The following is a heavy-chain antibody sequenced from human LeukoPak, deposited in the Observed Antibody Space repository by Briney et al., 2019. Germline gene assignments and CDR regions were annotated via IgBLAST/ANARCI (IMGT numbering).Heavy chain of an antibody. CDR1: GYRFPSYW. V-gene: IGHV5-51*01. CDR2: IYPGDSDT. D-gene: IGHD3-16*02. J-gene: IGHJ3*02. CDR3: ARLRDYVWGSYRYDAFDI. Sequence: GESLKISCKGSGYRFPSYWIGWVRQMPGKGLEWMGIIYPGDSDTRYSPSFQGQVTISADKSISTAYLQGSSLKASDTAMYYCARLRDYVWGSYRYDAFDIWGQGTMVTVSS.